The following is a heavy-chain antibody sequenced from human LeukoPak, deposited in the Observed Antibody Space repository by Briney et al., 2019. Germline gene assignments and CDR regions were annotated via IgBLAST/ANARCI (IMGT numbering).Heavy chain of an antibody. J-gene: IGHJ6*02. CDR1: GFTVSTNY. CDR2: IYSDDNT. D-gene: IGHD4-23*01. CDR3: ARETAVAGILYCMDV. Sequence: GGSLRLSCAASGFTVSTNYMSWVRQAPGKGLEWVSVIYSDDNTYYADSVKGRFTISRDNSKNTLDLQMNSLRVEDTAVYYCARETAVAGILYCMDVWGQGTTVTVSS. V-gene: IGHV3-53*01.